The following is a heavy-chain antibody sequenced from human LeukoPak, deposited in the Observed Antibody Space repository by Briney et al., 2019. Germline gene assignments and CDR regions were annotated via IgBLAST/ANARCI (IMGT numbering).Heavy chain of an antibody. CDR2: IYHSGST. CDR3: SRPPPYCSSTSCYRGMGAFDI. J-gene: IGHJ3*02. D-gene: IGHD2-2*01. V-gene: IGHV4-38-2*01. Sequence: SETLSLTCAVSGYSISSGLYWGWIRQPPGKGLEWIGSIYHSGSTYYNPSLKSRVTISVDTSKNQFSLKLSSVTAPDTAVYYCSRPPPYCSSTSCYRGMGAFDIWGQGTVVTVSS. CDR1: GYSISSGLY.